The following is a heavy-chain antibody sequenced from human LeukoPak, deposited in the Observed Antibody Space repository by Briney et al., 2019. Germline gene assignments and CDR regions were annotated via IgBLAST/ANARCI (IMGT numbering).Heavy chain of an antibody. V-gene: IGHV4-59*01. Sequence: SETLSLTCTVSGGSISGYYWSWIRQPPGKGLEWIGYIYYSGSTNYNPSLKSRVTISVDTSKNQFSLKLSSVTAADTAVYYCARSPFVYYGMDVWGQGTTVTVSS. CDR1: GGSISGYY. CDR2: IYYSGST. CDR3: ARSPFVYYGMDV. J-gene: IGHJ6*02.